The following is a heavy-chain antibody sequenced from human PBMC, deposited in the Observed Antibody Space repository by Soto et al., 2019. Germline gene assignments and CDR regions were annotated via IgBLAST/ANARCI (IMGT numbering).Heavy chain of an antibody. Sequence: QITLKESGPTLVKPTQTLTLTCTFSGFSLSTSGVGVGWIRQSPGKALEWLALIYWDDDKRYSPSLKSRLTITKDPSKNQVVLRMTNMDPVDTATYYCTRLTEKVTTKWGQGTLVTVSS. CDR3: TRLTEKVTTK. V-gene: IGHV2-5*02. D-gene: IGHD4-17*01. CDR2: IYWDDDK. J-gene: IGHJ4*02. CDR1: GFSLSTSGVG.